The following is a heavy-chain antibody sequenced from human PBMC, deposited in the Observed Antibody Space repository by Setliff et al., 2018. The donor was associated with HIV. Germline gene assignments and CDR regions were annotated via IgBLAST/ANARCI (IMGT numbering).Heavy chain of an antibody. Sequence: PSETLSLTCTVSGVSISNYYWSWIRQPPGKGLEWIGYMYYSGNTNYNPSLKSRVTISVDTSKSQFSLKLNSVTAADTAVYYCARGQGCGGGCHYAFEMWGQGIAGHRLL. D-gene: IGHD2-21*02. J-gene: IGHJ3*02. V-gene: IGHV4-59*08. CDR1: GVSISNYY. CDR2: MYYSGNT. CDR3: ARGQGCGGGCHYAFEM.